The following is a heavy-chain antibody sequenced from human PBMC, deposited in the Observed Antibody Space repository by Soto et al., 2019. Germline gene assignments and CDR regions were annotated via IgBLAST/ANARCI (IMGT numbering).Heavy chain of an antibody. D-gene: IGHD3-3*01. CDR2: IYYSGST. V-gene: IGHV4-30-4*01. J-gene: IGHJ6*02. CDR3: ARGEYDFWSGYSNYYGMDV. Sequence: QVQLQESGPGLVKPSQTLSLTCTVSGGSISSGDYYWSWIRQPPGKGLEWIGYIYYSGSTYYNPSLKSRVTISVGPSQNQFSLKLSSVTAADTAVYYCARGEYDFWSGYSNYYGMDVWGQGTTVTVSS. CDR1: GGSISSGDYY.